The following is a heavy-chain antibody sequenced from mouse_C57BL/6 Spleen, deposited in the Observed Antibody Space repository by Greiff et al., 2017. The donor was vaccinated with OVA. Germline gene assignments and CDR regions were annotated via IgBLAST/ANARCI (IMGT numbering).Heavy chain of an antibody. V-gene: IGHV5-4*01. CDR3: ARDHSSGYKAMDY. Sequence: EVKVVESGGGLVKPGGSLKLSCAASGFTFSSYAMSWVRQTPEKRLEWVATISDGGSYTYYPDNVKGRFTISRDNAKNNLYLQMRHLKSEDTAMYYCARDHSSGYKAMDYWGQGTSVTVSS. CDR1: GFTFSSYA. D-gene: IGHD3-2*02. CDR2: ISDGGSYT. J-gene: IGHJ4*01.